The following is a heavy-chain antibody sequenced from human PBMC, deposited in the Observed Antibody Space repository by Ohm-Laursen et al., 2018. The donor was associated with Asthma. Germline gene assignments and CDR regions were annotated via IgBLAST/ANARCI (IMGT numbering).Heavy chain of an antibody. J-gene: IGHJ4*02. CDR3: ARDSDYSGPDY. Sequence: GSLRLSCAASGFTFTTFWMHWVRQAPGKGLEWVSSISSSSSYIYYADSVKGRFTISRDNAKNSLYLQMNSLRAEDTAVYYCARDSDYSGPDYWGQGTLVTVSS. CDR2: ISSSSSYI. CDR1: GFTFTTFW. D-gene: IGHD5-12*01. V-gene: IGHV3-21*01.